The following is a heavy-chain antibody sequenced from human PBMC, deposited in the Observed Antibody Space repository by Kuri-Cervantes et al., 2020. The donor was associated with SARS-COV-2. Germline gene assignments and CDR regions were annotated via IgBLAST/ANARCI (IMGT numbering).Heavy chain of an antibody. CDR2: ISAYNGNT. CDR3: ARNLGVLVFGELLD. V-gene: IGHV1-18*04. Sequence: SVKVSCKASGYTFIDNYLHWVRQAPGQGLEWMGWISAYNGNTNYAQKLQGRVTMTTDTPTRTAYMELRSLGSDGPAGYYCARNLGVLVFGELLDWGQGTLVTVSS. CDR1: GYTFIDNY. J-gene: IGHJ4*02. D-gene: IGHD3-10*01.